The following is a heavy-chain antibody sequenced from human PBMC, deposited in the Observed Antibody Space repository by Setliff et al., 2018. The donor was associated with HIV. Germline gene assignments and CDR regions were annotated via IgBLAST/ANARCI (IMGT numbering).Heavy chain of an antibody. CDR3: ARDPGYFSGHIFDL. Sequence: PSETLSLTCTVSGGSISSYYWSWIRQPPGKGLEWIGSVYHRGNTNYNPSLKSRVTMSVDTSKKQFSLKLNSVTAADTAVYYCARDPGYFSGHIFDLWGQGTMVTVSS. D-gene: IGHD2-15*01. V-gene: IGHV4-59*12. J-gene: IGHJ3*01. CDR2: VYHRGNT. CDR1: GGSISSYY.